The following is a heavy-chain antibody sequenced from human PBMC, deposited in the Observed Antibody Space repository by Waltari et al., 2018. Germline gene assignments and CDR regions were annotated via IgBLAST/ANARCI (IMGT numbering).Heavy chain of an antibody. Sequence: QVTLKESGPALVKPTQTLTLTCTFSGFSLSTSGMCVSWLRQPPGKALEWLARIDWDDDKFYSTSLKTRLTISKDTSKNQVVLTMTNMDPVDTATYYCARTYYYDSSGYSSATFDYWGQGTLVTVSS. D-gene: IGHD3-22*01. J-gene: IGHJ4*02. V-gene: IGHV2-70*04. CDR1: GFSLSTSGMC. CDR3: ARTYYYDSSGYSSATFDY. CDR2: IDWDDDK.